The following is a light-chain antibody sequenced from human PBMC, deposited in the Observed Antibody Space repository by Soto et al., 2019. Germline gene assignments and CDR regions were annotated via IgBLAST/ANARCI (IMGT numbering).Light chain of an antibody. J-gene: IGKJ2*01. CDR2: DTS. V-gene: IGKV1-39*01. CDR1: QSINSY. Sequence: DIQMTQSPSSLSASVGVRVAITCRASQSINSYLNWYRQKPGKAPKPLIYDTSNLQDGVPSRFSGSGSGTEFTLTITSVQPEDFAACFCQQTYSIPYTFGQGTKLDIK. CDR3: QQTYSIPYT.